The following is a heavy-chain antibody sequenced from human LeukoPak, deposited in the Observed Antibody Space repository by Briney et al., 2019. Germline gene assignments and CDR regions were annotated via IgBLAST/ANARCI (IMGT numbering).Heavy chain of an antibody. V-gene: IGHV3-48*02. CDR2: ISNSGGTI. D-gene: IGHD6-19*01. Sequence: GGSLRLSCAASGFTFSSYSMHWVRQAPGKGLEWVSYISNSGGTIYYADSVKGRFTISRGNAKNSLYLQMNSLRDEDTAVYYCARGYSSGWYWGQGTLVTVSS. CDR1: GFTFSSYS. J-gene: IGHJ4*02. CDR3: ARGYSSGWY.